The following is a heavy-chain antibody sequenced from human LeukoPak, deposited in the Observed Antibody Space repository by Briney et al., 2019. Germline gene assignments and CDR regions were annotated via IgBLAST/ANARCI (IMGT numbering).Heavy chain of an antibody. Sequence: PGRSLRLSCAASGFTFDDYAMHWVWQAPGKGLEWVSGISWNSGSIGYADSVKGRFTISRDNAKNSLYLQMNSLRAEDTALYYCAKGSPYGSGRGDWFDPWGQGTLVTVSS. J-gene: IGHJ5*02. CDR1: GFTFDDYA. CDR2: ISWNSGSI. CDR3: AKGSPYGSGRGDWFDP. D-gene: IGHD3-10*01. V-gene: IGHV3-9*01.